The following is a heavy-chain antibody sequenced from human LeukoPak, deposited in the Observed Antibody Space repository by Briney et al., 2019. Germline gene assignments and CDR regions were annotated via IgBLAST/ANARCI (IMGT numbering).Heavy chain of an antibody. CDR3: AGGVVVAATARIDWFDP. V-gene: IGHV4-59*01. J-gene: IGHJ5*02. D-gene: IGHD2-15*01. CDR1: GGSISSYY. CDR2: IYYSGSN. Sequence: SETLSLTCTVSGGSISSYYWSWIRQPPGKGLELIGYIYYSGSNNYNPSLKSRVTISVDTSKNQFSLKLSSVTAADTAVYYCAGGVVVAATARIDWFDPWGQGTLVTVSS.